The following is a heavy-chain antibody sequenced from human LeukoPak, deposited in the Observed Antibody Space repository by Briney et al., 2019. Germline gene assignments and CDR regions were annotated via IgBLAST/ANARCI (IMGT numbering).Heavy chain of an antibody. J-gene: IGHJ3*02. D-gene: IGHD6-25*01. CDR3: ARVSSASGAFDI. CDR2: TNPNSGGT. Sequence: GASVKVSCKASGYTFTCYFLHWVRQAPGQGLEWMGWTNPNSGGTNYAQKFQGRVTMTRDTSISAAYMDLSSLRFDDTAVYYCARVSSASGAFDIWGQGTMVTVSS. CDR1: GYTFTCYF. V-gene: IGHV1-2*02.